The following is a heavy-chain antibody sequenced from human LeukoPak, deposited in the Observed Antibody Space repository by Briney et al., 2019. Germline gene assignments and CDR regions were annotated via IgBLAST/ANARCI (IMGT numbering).Heavy chain of an antibody. J-gene: IGHJ5*02. V-gene: IGHV1-2*02. CDR1: GYTFTDYY. CDR3: ARVRPIVAGAMGAEEKWFDP. Sequence: ASVKVSCKASGYTFTDYYVHWVRQAPGQGLEWMGWINSKSGGTKYGQKFQGRVTMTRDTSISTAYMDLSRLKSDDTAVYYCARVRPIVAGAMGAEEKWFDPWGQGTLVTVSS. CDR2: INSKSGGT. D-gene: IGHD2-2*01.